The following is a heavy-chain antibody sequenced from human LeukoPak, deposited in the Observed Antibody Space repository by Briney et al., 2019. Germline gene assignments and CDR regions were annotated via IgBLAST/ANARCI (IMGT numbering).Heavy chain of an antibody. CDR3: ARALRITMIVVAY. V-gene: IGHV3-30-3*01. CDR1: GFTFSSYA. J-gene: IGHJ4*02. CDR2: ISYDGSNK. D-gene: IGHD3-22*01. Sequence: PGGSLRLSCVASGFTFSSYAMHWVPQAPGKGGEWVAVISYDGSNKYYADSVKGRFTISRDNSKNTLYLQMNSLRAEDTAVYYCARALRITMIVVAYWGQGTLVTVSS.